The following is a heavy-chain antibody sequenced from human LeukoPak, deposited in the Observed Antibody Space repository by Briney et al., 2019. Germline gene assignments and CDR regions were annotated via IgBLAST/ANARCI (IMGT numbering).Heavy chain of an antibody. V-gene: IGHV3-23*01. D-gene: IGHD3-3*01. J-gene: IGHJ4*02. Sequence: PGGSLRLSCAASGFTFSSYAMSWVRQAPGKGLEWVSTINSIGGGTYYADSVKGRFTISTDNSKNTLYLQMNSLRAEDTAVYQWAKDGDMLEGVFPIAYPFDYWGREALVTASS. CDR3: AKDGDMLEGVFPIAYPFDY. CDR1: GFTFSSYA. CDR2: INSIGGGT.